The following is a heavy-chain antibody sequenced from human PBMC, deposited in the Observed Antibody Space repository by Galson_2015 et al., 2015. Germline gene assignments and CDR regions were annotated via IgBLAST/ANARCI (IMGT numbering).Heavy chain of an antibody. CDR2: ISSSSSTI. J-gene: IGHJ4*02. CDR1: GFTFSSYS. Sequence: SLRLSCAASGFTFSSYSMKWVRQAPGKGLEWVSYISSSSSTIYYEDSVEGRFTISRDNAKNSLYLQMNSLRDEDTAVYYCARAARGLGYCSGGNCYVPDYWGQGTLVTVAS. V-gene: IGHV3-48*02. CDR3: ARAARGLGYCSGGNCYVPDY. D-gene: IGHD2-15*01.